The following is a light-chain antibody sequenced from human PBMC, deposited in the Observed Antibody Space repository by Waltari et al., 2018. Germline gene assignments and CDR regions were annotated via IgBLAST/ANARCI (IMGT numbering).Light chain of an antibody. Sequence: EIVITQSPATLSVSPGERATLSCRASQTLTSNLAWYQQKPGHAPRLLIYGASTRATGIPARFSGSGSGTQFTLTISSLQSEDFVVYYCQQRSDWLTFGGGTRVEIK. V-gene: IGKV3-15*01. J-gene: IGKJ4*01. CDR3: QQRSDWLT. CDR2: GAS. CDR1: QTLTSN.